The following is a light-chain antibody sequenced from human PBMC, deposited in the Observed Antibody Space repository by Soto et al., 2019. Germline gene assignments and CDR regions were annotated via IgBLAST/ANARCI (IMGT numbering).Light chain of an antibody. J-gene: IGKJ2*01. CDR2: AAF. V-gene: IGKV1-39*01. CDR1: QTINTY. CDR3: QQSYSIPLT. Sequence: DLQMTQSPSSLSASVGDRVTITCRASQTINTYLNWYQQKRGKAPKLLIYAAFTLQSGVPSRFSGSGSGTDITLTISSLQPEDFATFYWQQSYSIPLTFGQGTKLQIK.